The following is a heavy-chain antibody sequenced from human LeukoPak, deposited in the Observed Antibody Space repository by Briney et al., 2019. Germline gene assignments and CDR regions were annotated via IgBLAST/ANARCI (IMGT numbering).Heavy chain of an antibody. D-gene: IGHD6-19*01. J-gene: IGHJ4*02. Sequence: GGSLRLSCAASGFIFSNYGMHWVRQAPGRGLEFVSRISSNGGTTYYADSLKGRFTISRDNSKNTVYLQMASLRPEDMAVYYCARVPFSSGWYDYWGQGTLVIVSS. CDR2: ISSNGGTT. CDR1: GFIFSNYG. CDR3: ARVPFSSGWYDY. V-gene: IGHV3-64*02.